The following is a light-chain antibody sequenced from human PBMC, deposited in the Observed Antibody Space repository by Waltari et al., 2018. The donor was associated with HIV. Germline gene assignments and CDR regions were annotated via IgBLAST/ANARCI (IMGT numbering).Light chain of an antibody. Sequence: DMVMTQSPLSLLVTPGEPASISCRSSQSLLHSNGYNYLDWYLQKPGQSPQLLIYLGSTRASGVPDRFSGSGSGTDFTLKISRVEAEDVGVYYCMQALQTPKTFGQGTKVEIK. CDR2: LGS. CDR3: MQALQTPKT. V-gene: IGKV2-28*01. CDR1: QSLLHSNGYNY. J-gene: IGKJ1*01.